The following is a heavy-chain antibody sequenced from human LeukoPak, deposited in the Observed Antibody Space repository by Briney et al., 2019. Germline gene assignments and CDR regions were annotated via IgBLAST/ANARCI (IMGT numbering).Heavy chain of an antibody. CDR2: IIPIFGTA. Sequence: SVKVSCKASGGTFSSYAISWVRQAPGQGLEWMGGIIPIFGTANYAQKFQGRVTITADESTSTAYMELSSLRSEDTAVYYCARDLGQSEYSSSSSPLFWRQGTLVTVSS. CDR3: ARDLGQSEYSSSSSPLF. J-gene: IGHJ4*02. V-gene: IGHV1-69*13. D-gene: IGHD6-13*01. CDR1: GGTFSSYA.